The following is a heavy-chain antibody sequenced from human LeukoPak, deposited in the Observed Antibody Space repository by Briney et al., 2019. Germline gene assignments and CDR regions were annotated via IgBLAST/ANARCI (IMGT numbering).Heavy chain of an antibody. CDR1: GGSFSGYY. D-gene: IGHD3-22*01. CDR2: ISGSGGST. CDR3: AKDRFPNSNYYDSSGWFLDY. Sequence: ETLSLTCAVYGGSFSGYYWSWIRQPPGKGLEWVSAISGSGGSTYYADSVKGRFTISRDNSKNTLYLQMNSLRAEDTAVYYCAKDRFPNSNYYDSSGWFLDYWGQGTLVTVSS. V-gene: IGHV3-23*01. J-gene: IGHJ4*02.